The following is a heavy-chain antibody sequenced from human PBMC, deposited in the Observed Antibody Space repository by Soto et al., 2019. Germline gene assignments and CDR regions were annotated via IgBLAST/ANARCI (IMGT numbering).Heavy chain of an antibody. V-gene: IGHV4-39*01. CDR1: GGSITSSSYY. J-gene: IGHJ4*02. CDR2: MYYSGCT. CDR3: ARQPRLRYFDY. Sequence: SETLSLTCSVSGGSITSSSYYWGWIRQPPGKGLEWIGSMYYSGCTYYNPSLKSRVTISVDTSKNQFSLKLSSVTAADTAVYYCARQPRLRYFDYWGQGTLVTVSS.